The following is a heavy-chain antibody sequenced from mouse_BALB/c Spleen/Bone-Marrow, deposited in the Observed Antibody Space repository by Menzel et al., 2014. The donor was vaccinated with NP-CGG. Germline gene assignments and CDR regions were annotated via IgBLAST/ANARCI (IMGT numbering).Heavy chain of an antibody. Sequence: LVRTGASVKISCKDSGYSFTGYYMHWVKRSHGKSLEWIGYISCYNGATSYNQKFKGKATFTVDTSSSTAYMQFNSLTSEDSAVYYCARRGNPIVYYAMDYWGQGTSVTVSS. CDR1: GYSFTGYY. CDR3: ARRGNPIVYYAMDY. J-gene: IGHJ4*01. CDR2: ISCYNGAT. V-gene: IGHV1S34*01.